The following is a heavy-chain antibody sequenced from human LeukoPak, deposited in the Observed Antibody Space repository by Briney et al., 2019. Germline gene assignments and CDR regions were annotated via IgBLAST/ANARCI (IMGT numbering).Heavy chain of an antibody. Sequence: GGSLRLSCAASEFSVGSNYMTWVRQAPGKGLEWVSLIYSGGSTYYADSVKGRFTISRDNSKNTLYLQMGSLRAEDTAVYYCARSSRELGGYAPWELMPPFDYWGQGTLVTVSS. CDR2: IYSGGST. CDR1: EFSVGSNY. J-gene: IGHJ4*02. D-gene: IGHD1-7*01. CDR3: ARSSRELGGYAPWELMPPFDY. V-gene: IGHV3-66*01.